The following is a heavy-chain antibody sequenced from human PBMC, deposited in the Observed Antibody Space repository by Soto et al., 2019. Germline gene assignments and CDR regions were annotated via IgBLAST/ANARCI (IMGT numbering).Heavy chain of an antibody. CDR1: GGTFSSYA. J-gene: IGHJ3*02. CDR3: ARDIGVRYASGTDAFDI. D-gene: IGHD3-10*01. V-gene: IGHV1-69*13. CDR2: IIPIFGTA. Sequence: SSVKVPCKASGGTFSSYAISWVGQAPGRGLEWMGGIIPIFGTANYPQKFQGRVTLTEDESTSTAYMALSSLRSEDTAVYYCARDIGVRYASGTDAFDIWG.